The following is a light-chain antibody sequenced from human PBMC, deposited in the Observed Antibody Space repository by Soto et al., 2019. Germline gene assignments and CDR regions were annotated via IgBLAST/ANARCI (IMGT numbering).Light chain of an antibody. CDR2: KAS. V-gene: IGKV1-5*03. CDR1: QSISGW. J-gene: IGKJ1*01. CDR3: QQYNNWAPWT. Sequence: DIQMTQSPSTLSASVGDRVIITCRASQSISGWLAWYQQKPGIAPKLLIYKASTLQDGVPPRFSGSGIGTEFTLNMSSLQSEDLAGYFGQQYNNWAPWTFGRGTKV.